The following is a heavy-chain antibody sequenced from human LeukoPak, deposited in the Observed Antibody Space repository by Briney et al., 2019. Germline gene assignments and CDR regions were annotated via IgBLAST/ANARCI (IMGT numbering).Heavy chain of an antibody. CDR2: ISYDGSNK. D-gene: IGHD3-16*01. CDR3: ARQGGMDV. CDR1: GFTFSSYA. V-gene: IGHV3-30-3*01. Sequence: GRSLRLSCAASGFTFSSYAMHWVRQAPGKGLEWVAVISYDGSNKYYADSVKGRFTISRDNSKNTLYLQMNSLRAEDTAVYYCARQGGMDVWGQGTLVTVSS. J-gene: IGHJ4*02.